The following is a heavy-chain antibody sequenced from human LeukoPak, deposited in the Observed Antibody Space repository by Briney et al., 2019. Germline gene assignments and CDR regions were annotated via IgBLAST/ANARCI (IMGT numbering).Heavy chain of an antibody. Sequence: ASVKVSCKASGYTFASYYMHWVRPAAGQGLEGMGIINPSGGSTSYAQKFQGRVTMPRDTSISTAYMELSRLRSDDTAVYYCARDLGMDIVVVVAAEYYFDYWGQVTLVTV. CDR2: INPSGGST. J-gene: IGHJ4*02. CDR3: ARDLGMDIVVVVAAEYYFDY. CDR1: GYTFASYY. D-gene: IGHD2-15*01. V-gene: IGHV1-46*01.